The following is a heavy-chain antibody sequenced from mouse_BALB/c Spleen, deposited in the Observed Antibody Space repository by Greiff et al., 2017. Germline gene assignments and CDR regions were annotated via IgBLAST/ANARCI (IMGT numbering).Heavy chain of an antibody. D-gene: IGHD2-3*01. V-gene: IGHV1-14*01. J-gene: IGHJ4*01. CDR2: INPYNDGT. CDR3: AKTDGYYVGDYAMDY. CDR1: GYTFTSYA. Sequence: EVQLQQSGPELVKPGASVKMSCKASGYTFTSYAMHWVKQTPGQGLEWIGYINPYNDGTNYNEKFKGKATLTSDKSSSTSYMELSSLTSEDSAVYYGAKTDGYYVGDYAMDYWGQGTSVTVSS.